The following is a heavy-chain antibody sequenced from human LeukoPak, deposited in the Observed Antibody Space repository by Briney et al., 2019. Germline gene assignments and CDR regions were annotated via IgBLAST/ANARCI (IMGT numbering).Heavy chain of an antibody. J-gene: IGHJ4*02. CDR2: ISGSTSYI. CDR1: GFTFSSYS. V-gene: IGHV3-21*01. D-gene: IGHD1-26*01. CDR3: ARGPFSGSFLDY. Sequence: GGSLRLSCAASGFTFSSYSMNWVRQAPGKGLEWVSSISGSTSYIYYADSVKGRFTISRDNAKNSLYLQMNSLRAEDPAVYYCARGPFSGSFLDYWGQGTLVTVSS.